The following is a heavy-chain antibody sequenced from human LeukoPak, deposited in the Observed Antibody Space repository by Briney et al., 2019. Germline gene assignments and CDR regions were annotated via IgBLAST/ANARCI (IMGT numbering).Heavy chain of an antibody. V-gene: IGHV4-34*01. CDR3: ARFYTTSQYGSGYMDV. J-gene: IGHJ6*03. CDR1: GGSFSGYY. D-gene: IGHD3-10*01. Sequence: PSETLSLTCAVYGGSFSGYYWSWIRQPPGKGLEWIGEINHSGSTNYNPSLKSRVTISVDTSKNQFSLKLSSVTAADTAVYYCARFYTTSQYGSGYMDVWGKGTTVTVSS. CDR2: INHSGST.